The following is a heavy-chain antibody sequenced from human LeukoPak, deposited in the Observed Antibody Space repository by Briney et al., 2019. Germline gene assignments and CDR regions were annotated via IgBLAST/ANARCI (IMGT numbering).Heavy chain of an antibody. D-gene: IGHD6-13*01. V-gene: IGHV1-2*02. Sequence: ASVKVSCKPSGYNFTGYYLHWVRQAPGQGLEWMGWVNPNTGGTNYAQNFQGRVTMTRDTSIGTAYMELSRLRSDDTAVYYCARGDSSSWYVERWFDPWGQGTLVTVSS. J-gene: IGHJ5*02. CDR3: ARGDSSSWYVERWFDP. CDR2: VNPNTGGT. CDR1: GYNFTGYY.